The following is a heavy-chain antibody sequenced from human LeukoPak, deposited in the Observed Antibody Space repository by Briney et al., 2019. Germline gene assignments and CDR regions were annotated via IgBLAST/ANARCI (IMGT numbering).Heavy chain of an antibody. Sequence: GGSLRLSCAASGFTFSSYSMNWVRQAPGKGLEWVSYISSSSSTIYYADSVKGRFTISRDNAKNSLYLQMNSLRDEDTAVYYCARGKEGDYDSSGYYSYWGQGTLVTVSS. CDR1: GFTFSSYS. CDR3: ARGKEGDYDSSGYYSY. J-gene: IGHJ4*02. D-gene: IGHD3-22*01. CDR2: ISSSSSTI. V-gene: IGHV3-48*02.